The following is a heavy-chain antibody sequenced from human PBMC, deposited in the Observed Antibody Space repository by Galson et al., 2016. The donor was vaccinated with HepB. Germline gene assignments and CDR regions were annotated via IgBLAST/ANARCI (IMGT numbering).Heavy chain of an antibody. V-gene: IGHV3-48*02. CDR2: ISSASSTI. Sequence: SLRLSCAASGFTFSSYSMNWVRRAPGKGLEWVSYISSASSTIYYADSVKGRFTISRDNAKNSLYLQMNSLRDEDTAVYYCAREKTATIDYWGQGTRVTVSS. J-gene: IGHJ4*02. CDR3: AREKTATIDY. D-gene: IGHD5-18*01. CDR1: GFTFSSYS.